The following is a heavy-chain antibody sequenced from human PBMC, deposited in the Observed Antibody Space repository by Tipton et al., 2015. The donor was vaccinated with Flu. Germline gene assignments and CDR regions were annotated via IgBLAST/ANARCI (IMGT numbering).Heavy chain of an antibody. Sequence: SLRLSCAASGFTFSTFWMSWVRQAPGKGLEWVDNINQGGGENSYVESVKGRFTISRDNAKNSLYLQMNSLRTEDTAVYYCASLWGSGSYSRYAFDFWGQGTMVTVSS. CDR2: INQGGGEN. D-gene: IGHD1-26*01. CDR1: GFTFSTFW. V-gene: IGHV3-7*01. J-gene: IGHJ3*01. CDR3: ASLWGSGSYSRYAFDF.